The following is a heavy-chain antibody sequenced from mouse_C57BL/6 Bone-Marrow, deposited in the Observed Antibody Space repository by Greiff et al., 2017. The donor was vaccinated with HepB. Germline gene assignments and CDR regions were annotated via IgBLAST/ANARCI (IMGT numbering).Heavy chain of an antibody. V-gene: IGHV5-16*01. CDR1: GFTFSDYY. D-gene: IGHD1-1*01. CDR2: INYDGSST. Sequence: EVQLVESEGGLVQPGSSMKLSCTASGFTFSDYYMAWVRQVPEKGLEWVANINYDGSSTYYLDSLKSRFIISRDNAKNILYLQMSSLKSEDTATYYCARVVITTVVATGYFDVWGTGTTVTVSS. CDR3: ARVVITTVVATGYFDV. J-gene: IGHJ1*03.